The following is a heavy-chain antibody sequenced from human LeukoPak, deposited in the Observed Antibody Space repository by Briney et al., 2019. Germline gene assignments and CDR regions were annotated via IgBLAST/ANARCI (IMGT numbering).Heavy chain of an antibody. CDR1: GFTLIHAW. CDR2: IKSNTDGGAT. CDR3: STERDCSSTSCPGAFDI. D-gene: IGHD2-2*01. Sequence: GGSLTLSCAPSGFTLIHAWMTWVRQAPGKGLEWVGHIKSNTDGGATDYATPVKDRFNISRDDSKTTVYLQMNSLKTEDTAVYYCSTERDCSSTSCPGAFDIWGQGTMVTVSS. J-gene: IGHJ3*02. V-gene: IGHV3-15*01.